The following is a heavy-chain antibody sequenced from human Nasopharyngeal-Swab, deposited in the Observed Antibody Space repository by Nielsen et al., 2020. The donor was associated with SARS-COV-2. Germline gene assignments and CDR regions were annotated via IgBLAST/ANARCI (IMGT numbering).Heavy chain of an antibody. CDR2: ISSSSSYI. CDR3: AKDFLSHCSSTSCYWPFDY. Sequence: GGSLRLSCAASGFTFSSYSMNWVRQAPGKGLEWVSSISSSSSYIYYADSVKGRFTISRDNAKNSLYLQMNSLRAEDTAVYYCAKDFLSHCSSTSCYWPFDYWGQGTLVTVSS. J-gene: IGHJ4*02. CDR1: GFTFSSYS. V-gene: IGHV3-21*01. D-gene: IGHD2-2*01.